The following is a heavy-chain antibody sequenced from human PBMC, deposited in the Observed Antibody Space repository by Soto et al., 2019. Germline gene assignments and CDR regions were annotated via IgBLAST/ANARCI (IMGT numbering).Heavy chain of an antibody. CDR2: INHSGST. J-gene: IGHJ4*02. D-gene: IGHD2-15*01. Sequence: PSETLSLTCTVSGGSISSSSYYWGWIRQPPGKGLEWIGEINHSGSTNYNPSLKSRVTISVDTSKNQFSLKLSSVTAADTAVYYCARGPLVSGGSCYSCFAHDYWGQGTLVTVSS. CDR1: GGSISSSSYY. V-gene: IGHV4-39*07. CDR3: ARGPLVSGGSCYSCFAHDY.